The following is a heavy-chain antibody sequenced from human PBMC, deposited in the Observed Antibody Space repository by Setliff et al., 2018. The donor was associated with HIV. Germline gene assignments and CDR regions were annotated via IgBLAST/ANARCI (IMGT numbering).Heavy chain of an antibody. Sequence: SETLSLTCAVYGGSFSDYFWSWIRQSPGKGLEWIGYIYYSGDTTYNPSLKSRVTLSIHTSKIQFSLRLTSVTAADTAVYYCARLRQQPYYYMDVWGKGTTVTVSS. D-gene: IGHD6-13*01. CDR2: IYYSGDT. J-gene: IGHJ6*03. V-gene: IGHV4-59*01. CDR3: ARLRQQPYYYMDV. CDR1: GGSFSDYF.